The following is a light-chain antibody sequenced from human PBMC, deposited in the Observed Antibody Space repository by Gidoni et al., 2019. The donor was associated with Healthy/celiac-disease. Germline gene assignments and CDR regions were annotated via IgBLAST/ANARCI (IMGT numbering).Light chain of an antibody. V-gene: IGKV3-11*01. J-gene: IGKJ5*01. CDR1: QSVSSY. CDR2: DAS. CDR3: QQRSNWPMT. Sequence: EIVLTQSPATLSLSPGERANLSCRASQSVSSYLAWYQQKPGQAPRLLIYDASNRATGIPARFSGSGSGTYFTLTISSLEPEDFAVYYCQQRSNWPMTFXQXTRLEIK.